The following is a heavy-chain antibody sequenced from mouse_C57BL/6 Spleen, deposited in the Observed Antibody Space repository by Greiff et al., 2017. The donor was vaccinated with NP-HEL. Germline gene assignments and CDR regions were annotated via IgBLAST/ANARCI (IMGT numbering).Heavy chain of an antibody. CDR1: GYTFTSYW. CDR2: IHPNSGST. Sequence: VQLQQPGAELVKPGASVKLSCKASGYTFTSYWMHWVKQRPGQGLEWIGMIHPNSGSTNYNEKFQSKATLTVDNSSSAAYMQLSRLTSVDSAVYSCAREVDDWGQGTTLTVSS. V-gene: IGHV1-64*01. CDR3: AREVDD. J-gene: IGHJ2*01.